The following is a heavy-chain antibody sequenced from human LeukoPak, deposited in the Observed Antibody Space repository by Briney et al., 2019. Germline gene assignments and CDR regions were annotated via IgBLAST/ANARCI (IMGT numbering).Heavy chain of an antibody. CDR1: GGSISSGGYY. D-gene: IGHD3-10*01. CDR2: IYYSGST. J-gene: IGHJ6*02. CDR3: ARGAYYYGSGSLDGMDV. Sequence: PSETLSLTCTVSGGSISSGGYYWSWIRQHPGKGLEWIGYIYYSGSTYYNPSLKSRVTISVDTSKNQFSLKLSSVTAADTAVYYCARGAYYYGSGSLDGMDVWGQGTTVTVSS. V-gene: IGHV4-31*03.